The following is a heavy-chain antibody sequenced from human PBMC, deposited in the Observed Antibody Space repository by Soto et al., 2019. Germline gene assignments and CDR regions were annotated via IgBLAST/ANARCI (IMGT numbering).Heavy chain of an antibody. D-gene: IGHD4-17*01. Sequence: GVSMRLSCAASGFTFSSYDMHWVSQATGKGLEWVSAIGTAGDTYYPGSVKGRFTISRENAKNSLYLQMNSLRAGDTAVYYCARASSTANYFDYWGQGTLVTVSS. J-gene: IGHJ4*02. V-gene: IGHV3-13*01. CDR3: ARASSTANYFDY. CDR1: GFTFSSYD. CDR2: IGTAGDT.